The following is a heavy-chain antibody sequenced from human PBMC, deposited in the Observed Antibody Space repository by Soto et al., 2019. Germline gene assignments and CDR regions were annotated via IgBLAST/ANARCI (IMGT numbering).Heavy chain of an antibody. CDR3: XRDRRTVTTHYYYGMDV. J-gene: IGHJ6*02. V-gene: IGHV3-48*02. Sequence: PGGSLRLSCAASGFTFSSYSMNWVRQAPGKGLEWVSYISSSSSTIYYADSVKGRFTISRDNAKNSLYLQMNSLRDEDTAVYYCXRDRRTVTTHYYYGMDVWGQGTTVTVSS. D-gene: IGHD4-17*01. CDR1: GFTFSSYS. CDR2: ISSSSSTI.